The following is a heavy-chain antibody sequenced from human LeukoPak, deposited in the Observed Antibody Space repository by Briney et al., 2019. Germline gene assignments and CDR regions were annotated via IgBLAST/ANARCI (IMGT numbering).Heavy chain of an antibody. CDR3: ARARGFVVVVAATYYFDY. Sequence: PGGSLRLSCAASGFTFSSYWMSWVRQAPGKGLEWVANIKQDGSEKYYVDSVKGRFTISRDNAKNSLYLQMNSLGAEDTAVYYCARARGFVVVVAATYYFDYWGQGTLVTVSS. CDR1: GFTFSSYW. J-gene: IGHJ4*02. V-gene: IGHV3-7*01. D-gene: IGHD2-15*01. CDR2: IKQDGSEK.